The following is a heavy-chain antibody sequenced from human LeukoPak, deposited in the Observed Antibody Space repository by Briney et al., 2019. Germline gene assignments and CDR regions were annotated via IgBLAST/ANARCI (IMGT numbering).Heavy chain of an antibody. CDR1: GGSISSGSYY. CDR2: IYTSGST. CDR3: ARQEGTEDY. Sequence: SSETLSLTCAVSGGSISSGSYYWSWIRQPAGKGLEWIGRIYTSGSTNYNPSLKSRVTISVDTSKNQFSLKLSSVTAADTAVYYCARQEGTEDYWGQGTLVTVSS. J-gene: IGHJ4*02. D-gene: IGHD2-8*02. V-gene: IGHV4-61*02.